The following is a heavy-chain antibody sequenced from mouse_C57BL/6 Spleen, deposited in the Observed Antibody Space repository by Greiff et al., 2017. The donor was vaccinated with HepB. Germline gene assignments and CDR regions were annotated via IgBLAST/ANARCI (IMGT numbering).Heavy chain of an antibody. CDR3: ARSRLTAQAHYAMDY. CDR1: GYSFTDYN. V-gene: IGHV1-39*01. J-gene: IGHJ4*01. D-gene: IGHD3-2*02. CDR2: INPNYGTT. Sequence: LVESGPELVKPGASVKISCKASGYSFTDYNMNWVKQSNGKSLEWIGVINPNYGTTSYNQKFKGKATLTVDQSSSTAYMQLNSLTSEDSAVYYCARSRLTAQAHYAMDYWGQGTSVTVSS.